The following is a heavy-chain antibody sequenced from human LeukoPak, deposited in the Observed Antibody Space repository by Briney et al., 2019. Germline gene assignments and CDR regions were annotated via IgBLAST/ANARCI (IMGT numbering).Heavy chain of an antibody. CDR3: ARAGGYCSSTSCEFDY. J-gene: IGHJ4*02. Sequence: SETLSLTCTVSGYSISSNYYWGWIRQPPGKGLEWIGYIYYSGSTNYNPSLKSRVTISVDTSKNQFSLKLSSVTAADTAVYYCARAGGYCSSTSCEFDYWGQGTLVTVSS. V-gene: IGHV4-61*01. D-gene: IGHD2-2*01. CDR1: GYSISSNYY. CDR2: IYYSGST.